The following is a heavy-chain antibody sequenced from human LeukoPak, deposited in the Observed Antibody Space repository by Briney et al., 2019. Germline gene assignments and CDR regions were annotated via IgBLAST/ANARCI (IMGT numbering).Heavy chain of an antibody. Sequence: PSETLSLTCTVSGGSISSYYWSWIRQPPGKGLEWIGYIYYSGSTNYNPSLKSRVTISVDTSKNQFSLKLSSVTAADTAVYYCARVRYSSGWYYGMDVWGQGTTVTVSS. V-gene: IGHV4-59*01. CDR3: ARVRYSSGWYYGMDV. D-gene: IGHD6-19*01. CDR1: GGSISSYY. CDR2: IYYSGST. J-gene: IGHJ6*02.